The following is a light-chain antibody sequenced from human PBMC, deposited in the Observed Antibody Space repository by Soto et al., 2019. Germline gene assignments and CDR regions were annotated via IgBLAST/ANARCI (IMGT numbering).Light chain of an antibody. CDR1: QSISSW. V-gene: IGKV1-5*03. Sequence: DIQMTQSPSTLSSSVGDRVTITCRASQSISSWLAWYQQKPGKAPNLLIYKASSVESGVPSRFSGSGSGTEFTLTISSLQPDDFATYYCQQDNSYPLTLGGGTKVEIK. J-gene: IGKJ4*01. CDR3: QQDNSYPLT. CDR2: KAS.